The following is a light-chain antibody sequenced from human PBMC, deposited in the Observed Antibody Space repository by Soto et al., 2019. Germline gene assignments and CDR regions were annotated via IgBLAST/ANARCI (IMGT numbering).Light chain of an antibody. Sequence: QSALTQPPSASGSPGQSVTISCTGTSSDVGGYNYVSWYQQHPGKAPKLMIYAVTSRPSGVSNRFSGSRSGNTASLTISGLQPEDEAHYFCVSFTNTDTLVFGSGTKLTVL. CDR3: VSFTNTDTLV. CDR1: SSDVGGYNY. J-gene: IGLJ1*01. V-gene: IGLV2-14*01. CDR2: AVT.